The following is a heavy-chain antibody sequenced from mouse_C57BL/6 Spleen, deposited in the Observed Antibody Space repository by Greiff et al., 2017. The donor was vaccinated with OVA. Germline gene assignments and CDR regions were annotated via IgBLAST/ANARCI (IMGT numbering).Heavy chain of an antibody. V-gene: IGHV3-1*01. CDR3: ARDAYGSSYSFAY. CDR2: ISYSGST. CDR1: GYSITSGYD. J-gene: IGHJ3*01. Sequence: VQLQQSGPGMVKPSQSLSLTCTVTGYSITSGYDWHWIRHFPGNKLEWMGYISYSGSTNYNPSLKSRISITHDTSKNHFFLKLNSVTTEDTATYYCARDAYGSSYSFAYWGQGTLVTVSA. D-gene: IGHD1-1*01.